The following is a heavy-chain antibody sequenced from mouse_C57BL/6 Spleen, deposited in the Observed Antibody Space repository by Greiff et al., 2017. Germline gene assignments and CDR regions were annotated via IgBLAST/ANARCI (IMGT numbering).Heavy chain of an antibody. Sequence: QVQLKESGPELVKPGASVKISCKASGYAFSSSWMNWVKQRPGKGLEWIGRIYPGDGDTNYNGKFKGKATLTADKSSSTAYMQLSSLTSEDSAVYFCARSRYYGSSYRYFDVWGTGTTVTVSS. CDR1: GYAFSSSW. V-gene: IGHV1-82*01. D-gene: IGHD1-1*01. CDR3: ARSRYYGSSYRYFDV. CDR2: IYPGDGDT. J-gene: IGHJ1*03.